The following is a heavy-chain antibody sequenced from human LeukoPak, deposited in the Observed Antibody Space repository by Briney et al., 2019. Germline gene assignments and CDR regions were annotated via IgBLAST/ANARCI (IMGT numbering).Heavy chain of an antibody. D-gene: IGHD3-10*01. CDR1: GFTFSSYS. Sequence: PGGSLRLSCAASGFTFSSYSMNWVRQAPGKGLEWVSSISSSSSYIYYADSVKGRFTISRDNAKNSLYLQMNSLRAEDTAVYYCAREGSSEGYYYGSGSANWFDPWGQGTLVTVSS. CDR2: ISSSSSYI. V-gene: IGHV3-21*04. J-gene: IGHJ5*02. CDR3: AREGSSEGYYYGSGSANWFDP.